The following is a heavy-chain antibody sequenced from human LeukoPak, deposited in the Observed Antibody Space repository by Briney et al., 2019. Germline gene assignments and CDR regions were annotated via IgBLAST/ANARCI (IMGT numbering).Heavy chain of an antibody. CDR2: ISGSGGST. J-gene: IGHJ4*02. D-gene: IGHD1-1*01. V-gene: IGHV3-23*01. Sequence: GGSLRLSCAASGFTFSSYAMSWVRQAPGKGLEWVSGISGSGGSTHYADSVKGRFTISRDNSKNTLYLQMNSLRGEDTAVYYCAKGSAGTYFDYWGQGTLVTVSS. CDR1: GFTFSSYA. CDR3: AKGSAGTYFDY.